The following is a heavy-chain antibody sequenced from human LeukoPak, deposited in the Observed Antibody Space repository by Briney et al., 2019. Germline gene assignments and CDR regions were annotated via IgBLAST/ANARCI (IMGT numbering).Heavy chain of an antibody. CDR3: ARHRAVGGGHSTTWYTDY. CDR2: IDPGDSEI. J-gene: IGHJ4*02. Sequence: GEPLKISCQGPGYSFSMYWIGWVRHMPGKGLEWMGVIDPGDSEITYSPSFQGHVTISVDESVNTAYLQWSTLKASDTALYYCARHRAVGGGHSTTWYTDYWGQGTLVSVSS. D-gene: IGHD6-13*01. V-gene: IGHV5-51*01. CDR1: GYSFSMYW.